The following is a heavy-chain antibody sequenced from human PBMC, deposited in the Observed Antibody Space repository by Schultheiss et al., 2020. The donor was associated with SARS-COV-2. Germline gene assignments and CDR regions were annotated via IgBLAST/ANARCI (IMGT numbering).Heavy chain of an antibody. CDR2: ISSNGGST. CDR3: ARDQQWLPRGAFDI. Sequence: GESLKISCAASGFTFSSYAMHWVRQAPGKGLEYVSAISSNGGSTYYANSVKGRFTISRDNSKNTLYLQMGSLRAEDMAVYYCARDQQWLPRGAFDIWGQGTMVTVSS. CDR1: GFTFSSYA. J-gene: IGHJ3*02. D-gene: IGHD6-19*01. V-gene: IGHV3-64*01.